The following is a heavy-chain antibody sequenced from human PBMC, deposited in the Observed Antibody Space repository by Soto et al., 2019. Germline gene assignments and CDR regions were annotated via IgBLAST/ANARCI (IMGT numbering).Heavy chain of an antibody. CDR3: AKDESPVGYYYGSGSYYTLPYGMDV. V-gene: IGHV3-30*18. D-gene: IGHD3-10*01. J-gene: IGHJ6*02. CDR2: ISYDGSNK. Sequence: PGGSLRLSFAASGFTFSSYGMHWVRQAPGKGLEWVAVISYDGSNKYYADSVKGRFTISRDNSKNTLYLQMNSLRAEDTAVYYCAKDESPVGYYYGSGSYYTLPYGMDVWGQGTTVTVSS. CDR1: GFTFSSYG.